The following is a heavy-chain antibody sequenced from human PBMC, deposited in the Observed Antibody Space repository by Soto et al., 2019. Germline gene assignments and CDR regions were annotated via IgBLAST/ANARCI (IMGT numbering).Heavy chain of an antibody. D-gene: IGHD2-15*01. CDR3: ARAVGHGGLIDN. V-gene: IGHV1-2*02. CDR2: INPNTGDT. J-gene: IGHJ4*02. CDR1: GYTFTGYY. Sequence: ASVKVSCKASGYTFTGYYIHWVRQAPGQGLKWMGWINPNTGDTNYAQEFQGRVTMTRDTAISTAYMELSRLTSDDTAVYNCARAVGHGGLIDNWGQGTLVTVSS.